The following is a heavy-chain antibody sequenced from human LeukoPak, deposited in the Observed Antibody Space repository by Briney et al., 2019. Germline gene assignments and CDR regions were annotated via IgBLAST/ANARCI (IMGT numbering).Heavy chain of an antibody. CDR2: ISYDGSNK. J-gene: IGHJ3*02. D-gene: IGHD3-10*01. Sequence: GGSLRLSCAASGFTFSSYAMHWVRQAPGKGLEWVAVISYDGSNKYYADSVKGRFTISRDNSKNTLYLQMNSLRAEDTAVYYCAGGDYGPLVWVVYGSGRGDAFDIWGQGTMVTVSS. CDR1: GFTFSSYA. V-gene: IGHV3-30*04. CDR3: AGGDYGPLVWVVYGSGRGDAFDI.